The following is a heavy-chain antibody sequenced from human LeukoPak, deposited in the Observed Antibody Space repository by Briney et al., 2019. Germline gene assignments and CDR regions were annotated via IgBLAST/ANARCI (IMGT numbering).Heavy chain of an antibody. CDR2: IRTKAKSQAT. V-gene: IGHV3-73*01. J-gene: IGHJ3*02. CDR1: GFIFSDSD. D-gene: IGHD3-10*01. CDR3: TSWGAGNHYNVSI. Sequence: GGSLRLSCAVSGFIFSDSDMHWVRQASGKGLEWVGRIRTKAKSQATAYGASMKGRFTISRDDSKNTTYLQMNSLKTEDTAVYYCTSWGAGNHYNVSIWGQGTMVTVSS.